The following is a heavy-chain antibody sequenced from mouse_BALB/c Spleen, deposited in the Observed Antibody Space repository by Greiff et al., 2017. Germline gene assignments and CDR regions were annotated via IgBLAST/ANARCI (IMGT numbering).Heavy chain of an antibody. CDR1: GYTFTSYW. CDR3: TRCYYYGSSPVGYFDV. J-gene: IGHJ1*01. Sequence: QVQLKQPGAELVRPGASVKLSCKASGYTFTSYWLNWVKQRPGQGLEWIGNIYPSDSYTNYNQKFKDKATLTVDKSSSTAYMQLSSPTSEDSAVYYCTRCYYYGSSPVGYFDVWGAGTTVTVSS. CDR2: IYPSDSYT. D-gene: IGHD1-1*01. V-gene: IGHV1-69*02.